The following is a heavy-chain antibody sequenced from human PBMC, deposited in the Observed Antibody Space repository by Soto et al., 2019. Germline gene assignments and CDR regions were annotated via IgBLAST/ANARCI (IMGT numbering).Heavy chain of an antibody. CDR3: ARGRRVGLNGPAIDY. D-gene: IGHD1-26*01. Sequence: QVQLQESGPGLVKPSQTLSLTCTVSGGSISSGGYYWSWIRQHPGKGLEWIGYIDYSGSTYYNPSLKSRVTISVDTSKNQFSLKLSSVTAADTAVYYCARGRRVGLNGPAIDYWGQGTLVTVSS. CDR1: GGSISSGGYY. V-gene: IGHV4-31*03. CDR2: IDYSGST. J-gene: IGHJ4*02.